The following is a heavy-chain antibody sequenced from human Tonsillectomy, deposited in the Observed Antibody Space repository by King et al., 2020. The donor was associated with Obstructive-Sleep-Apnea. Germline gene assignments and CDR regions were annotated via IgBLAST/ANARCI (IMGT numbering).Heavy chain of an antibody. CDR1: GGSFSGYY. Sequence: VQLQQWGAGLLKPSETLSLTCAVYGGSFSGYYWSWIRQPPGKGLEWIGEINHSGSTNYNPSLKSRVTISVDTSKNQFSLKLISVTAADTAVYYCASEWFGELLSARGGGWFDPWGQGTLVTVSS. D-gene: IGHD3-10*01. V-gene: IGHV4-34*01. J-gene: IGHJ5*02. CDR2: INHSGST. CDR3: ASEWFGELLSARGGGWFDP.